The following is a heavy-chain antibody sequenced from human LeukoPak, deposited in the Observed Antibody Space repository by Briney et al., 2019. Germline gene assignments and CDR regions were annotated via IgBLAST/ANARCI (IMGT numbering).Heavy chain of an antibody. Sequence: ASVKVSCKASGYTFTDFYLHWVRQVPGQGLEWMGCINHNSGDTNYGQKFQGRVTMTRATSISTAYMELSRLTSDDTAMYYCARVEGLSSPPRTLRYWGQGTLVSVSS. V-gene: IGHV1-2*02. J-gene: IGHJ4*02. CDR3: ARVEGLSSPPRTLRY. D-gene: IGHD1-14*01. CDR2: INHNSGDT. CDR1: GYTFTDFY.